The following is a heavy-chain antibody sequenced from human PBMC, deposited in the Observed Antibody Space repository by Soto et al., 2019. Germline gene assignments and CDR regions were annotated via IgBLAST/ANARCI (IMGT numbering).Heavy chain of an antibody. CDR1: GFTFSDSY. Sequence: GSLRLSCAASGFTFSDSYMSWIRQAPGKGLERISYITFSGNTVYYADSLKGRFTISRDNAKNSLYLQMNRLRAEDTAVYYCARVSWREKYGMDVWGQGTTVTVSS. CDR2: ITFSGNTV. CDR3: ARVSWREKYGMDV. V-gene: IGHV3-11*01. J-gene: IGHJ6*02.